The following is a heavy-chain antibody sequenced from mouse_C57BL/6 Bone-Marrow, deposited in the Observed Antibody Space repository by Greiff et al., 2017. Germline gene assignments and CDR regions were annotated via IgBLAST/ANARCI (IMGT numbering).Heavy chain of an antibody. CDR2: IYPGSGST. J-gene: IGHJ2*01. CDR1: GYTFTSYW. Sequence: QVQLQQPGAELVKPGASVKMSCKASGYTFTSYWITWVKQRPGQGLEWIGDIYPGSGSTNYNEKFKSKATLTVDTSSRTAYMQLSSLTSEDSAVYYCARRNYGSSFAGDYWGQGTTLTVSS. CDR3: ARRNYGSSFAGDY. V-gene: IGHV1-55*01. D-gene: IGHD1-1*01.